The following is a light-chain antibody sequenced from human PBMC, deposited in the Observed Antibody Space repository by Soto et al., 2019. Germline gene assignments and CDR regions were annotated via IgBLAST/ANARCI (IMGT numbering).Light chain of an antibody. Sequence: EIIVTQSPATLSVSPGERATLSCRASQSVSSSYLAWYQQKPGQAPRLLIYGASSRATGIPDRFSGSGSGTDFTLTISRLEPEDFAVYYCQQYGSSPGFTFGPGTKVDIK. CDR3: QQYGSSPGFT. CDR2: GAS. CDR1: QSVSSSY. V-gene: IGKV3-20*01. J-gene: IGKJ3*01.